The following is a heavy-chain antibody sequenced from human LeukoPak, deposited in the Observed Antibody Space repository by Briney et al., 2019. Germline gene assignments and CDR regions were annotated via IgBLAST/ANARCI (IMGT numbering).Heavy chain of an antibody. Sequence: GGSERLSWAASGFTFRSYGMHWARQAAGKGLEWVAFISYVGSNKYQAPSGTGRFTSPRDNSKSILYLQMNSLRAEDTAVYYCAKDLFTVTAFFYYYGMDVWGQGTTVTVSS. CDR1: GFTFRSYG. CDR2: ISYVGSNK. CDR3: AKDLFTVTAFFYYYGMDV. D-gene: IGHD4-17*01. J-gene: IGHJ6*02. V-gene: IGHV3-30*02.